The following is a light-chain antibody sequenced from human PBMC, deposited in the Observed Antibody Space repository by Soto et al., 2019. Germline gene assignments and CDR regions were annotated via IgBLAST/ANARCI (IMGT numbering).Light chain of an antibody. CDR3: QPYNNYPWT. V-gene: IGKV1-5*03. Sequence: DIKMTQSPSALSASVGDRVSITCRASQSINTWLAWYQQKPGKAPKLLIYKASILESGVPSRFSGSGSGTDFNLTISSLQTDDLATYFCQPYNNYPWTFCLETKVEIK. CDR1: QSINTW. CDR2: KAS. J-gene: IGKJ1*01.